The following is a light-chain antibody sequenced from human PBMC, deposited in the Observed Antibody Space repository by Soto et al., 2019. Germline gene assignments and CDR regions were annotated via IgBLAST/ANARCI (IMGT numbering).Light chain of an antibody. Sequence: QSALTQPRSVSGSPGQSVTISCTGTSSDVGDYNYVSWYQQHPGKAPKLLIYAVNMRPSGVPDRLSGSKSGNTASLTISGLQAEDEADYSCCSYAGSYTWVFGGGTKLTVL. J-gene: IGLJ3*02. CDR2: AVN. CDR3: CSYAGSYTWV. V-gene: IGLV2-11*01. CDR1: SSDVGDYNY.